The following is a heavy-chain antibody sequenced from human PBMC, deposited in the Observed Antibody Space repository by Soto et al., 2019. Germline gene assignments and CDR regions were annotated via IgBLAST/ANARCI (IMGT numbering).Heavy chain of an antibody. Sequence: ETLSLTCTVSGDSIISTTYYWAWIRQPPGKGLEWIGSILYTGRTYYNPSLESRLTISVDTSNNQFSLRLSSVTAADTAVYYCARQGAFDPWGPGTLVTVSS. J-gene: IGHJ5*02. CDR3: ARQGAFDP. CDR2: ILYTGRT. CDR1: GDSIISTTYY. V-gene: IGHV4-39*01. D-gene: IGHD3-16*01.